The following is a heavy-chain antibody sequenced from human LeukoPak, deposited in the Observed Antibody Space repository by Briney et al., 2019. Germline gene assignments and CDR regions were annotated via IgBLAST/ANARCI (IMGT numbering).Heavy chain of an antibody. J-gene: IGHJ3*02. V-gene: IGHV3-74*01. D-gene: IGHD2-8*02. CDR3: ARGGVGSFDI. Sequence: PGGSLRLSCAASGFTFTSYWIHWVRHAPGKGLVWVSRVHNDGTTTGYADSVKGRFAISRDDAKNTVYMQMNSLRAEDTAVYYCARGGVGSFDIWGQGTMVTVSS. CDR1: GFTFTSYW. CDR2: VHNDGTTT.